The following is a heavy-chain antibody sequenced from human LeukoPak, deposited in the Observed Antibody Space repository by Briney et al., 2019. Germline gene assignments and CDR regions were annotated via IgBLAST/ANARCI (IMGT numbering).Heavy chain of an antibody. CDR1: GDSINNDTYY. V-gene: IGHV4-61*02. CDR3: ARVPPDYNDLHDALDL. J-gene: IGHJ3*01. CDR2: MYVSGSS. Sequence: SETLSLTCIVSGDSINNDTYYWNWIRQPAGKGLEWIGRMYVSGSSNYNPALKSRVSISVDTSKSQFSLRLTSVTAADTAVYYCARVPPDYNDLHDALDLWGQGTVVTVSS. D-gene: IGHD4-17*01.